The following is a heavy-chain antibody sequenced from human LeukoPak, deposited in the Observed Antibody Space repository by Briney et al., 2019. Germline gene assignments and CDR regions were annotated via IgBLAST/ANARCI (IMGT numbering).Heavy chain of an antibody. CDR2: INPNSGGT. D-gene: IGHD4-23*01. CDR1: GYTFTGYY. V-gene: IGHV1-2*02. Sequence: ASVKVSCKASGYTFTGYYIHWVRQAPGQGLEWMGWINPNSGGTNYAQKFQGRVTMTRDTSISTAYMELSRLRSDDTAVYYCARAVRFLGGNSNSFDYWGQGTLVTVSS. J-gene: IGHJ4*02. CDR3: ARAVRFLGGNSNSFDY.